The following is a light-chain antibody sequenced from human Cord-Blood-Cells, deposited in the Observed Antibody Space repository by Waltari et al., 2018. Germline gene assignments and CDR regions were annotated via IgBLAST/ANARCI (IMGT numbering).Light chain of an antibody. J-gene: IGLJ3*02. CDR2: EGS. V-gene: IGLV2-23*01. CDR1: SSDVGSYNL. Sequence: QSVLTQPASVSGSPGQSITISCTGTSSDVGSYNLVSWYQQHPGKAPKLMIYEGSKRPSGVSNLFSGSKSGNTASLTISGLQAEDEADYYCCSYAGSSTLVFGGGTKLTVL. CDR3: CSYAGSSTLV.